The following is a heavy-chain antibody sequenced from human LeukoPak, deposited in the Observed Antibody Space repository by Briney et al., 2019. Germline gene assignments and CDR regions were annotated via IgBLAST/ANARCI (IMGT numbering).Heavy chain of an antibody. CDR2: IYYSGST. CDR3: ARAGRVVSSGYYYSDY. V-gene: IGHV4-59*01. J-gene: IGHJ4*02. D-gene: IGHD3-22*01. CDR1: GGSISSYD. Sequence: SETLSLTCTVSGGSISSYDWSWIRQPPGKGLEWIWYIYYSGSTNYNPSLKSRVTISIDTSNNHFSLNLRSLTAADTAVYYCARAGRVVSSGYYYSDYWGQGTLVTVSS.